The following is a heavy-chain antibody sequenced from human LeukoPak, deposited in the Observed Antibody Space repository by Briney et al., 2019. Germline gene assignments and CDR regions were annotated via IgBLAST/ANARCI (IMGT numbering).Heavy chain of an antibody. CDR1: GFSFSNFS. V-gene: IGHV3-30*18. Sequence: PGGSLRLSCAASGFSFSNFSMHWVRQAPGKGLEWVAVISSDGSIKVYADSVKGRFTLSRDNSINTVDLQMNSLRAEDTAVYYCVKEYHSRGFGAYFDYWGQGTLVTVSS. J-gene: IGHJ4*02. CDR3: VKEYHSRGFGAYFDY. CDR2: ISSDGSIK. D-gene: IGHD3-3*01.